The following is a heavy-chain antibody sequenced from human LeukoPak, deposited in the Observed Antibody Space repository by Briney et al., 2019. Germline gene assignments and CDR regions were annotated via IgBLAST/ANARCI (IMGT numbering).Heavy chain of an antibody. CDR3: ARDYYGSGSYFTAFDI. CDR2: ISGGGTTI. Sequence: GGSLRLSCAASGITFSSYGMSWVRQAPGKGLEWISYISGGGTTIYYADSVKGRFTISRDNAKNSLYLQMNSLRAEDTAVYYCARDYYGSGSYFTAFDIWGQGTMVTVSS. D-gene: IGHD3-10*01. V-gene: IGHV3-48*04. J-gene: IGHJ3*02. CDR1: GITFSSYG.